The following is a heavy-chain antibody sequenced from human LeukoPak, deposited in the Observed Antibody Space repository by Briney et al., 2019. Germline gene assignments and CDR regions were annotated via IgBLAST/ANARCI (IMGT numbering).Heavy chain of an antibody. CDR1: GYTFTGYY. V-gene: IGHV1-2*02. CDR2: VNPNSGGT. Sequence: ASVKVSCKASGYTFTGYYMHWVRQAPGQGREWMGWVNPNSGGTNYAQKFQGRVTMTRDTSISTAYMELSRLRSDNTTVYYCASDHVLLWFGELLAFDIWGQGTMVTVSS. J-gene: IGHJ3*02. D-gene: IGHD3-10*01. CDR3: ASDHVLLWFGELLAFDI.